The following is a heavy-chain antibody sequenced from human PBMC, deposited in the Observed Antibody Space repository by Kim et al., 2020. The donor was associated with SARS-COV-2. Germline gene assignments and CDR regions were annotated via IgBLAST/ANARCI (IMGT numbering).Heavy chain of an antibody. V-gene: IGHV3-33*05. D-gene: IGHD4-17*01. CDR1: GFTFSSYG. CDR2: ISYDGSNK. CDR3: ARDPDDYGGTTAGY. J-gene: IGHJ4*02. Sequence: GGSLRLSCAASGFTFSSYGMHWVRQAPGKGLEWVAVISYDGSNKYYADSVKGRFTISRDNSKNTLYLQMNSLRAEDTAVYYCARDPDDYGGTTAGYWGQGTLVTVSS.